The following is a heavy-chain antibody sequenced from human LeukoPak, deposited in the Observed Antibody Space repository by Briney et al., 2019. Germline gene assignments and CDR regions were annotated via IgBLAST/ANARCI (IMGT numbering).Heavy chain of an antibody. J-gene: IGHJ2*01. D-gene: IGHD1-7*01. CDR3: ARGITGTHWYFDL. Sequence: SETLPLTCAVYGGSFSGYYWSWIRQPPGKGLEWIGEINYSGSTNYNPSLKSRVTISVDTSKNQFSLKLSSVTAADTAVYYCARGITGTHWYFDLWGRGTLVTVSS. CDR2: INYSGST. CDR1: GGSFSGYY. V-gene: IGHV4-34*01.